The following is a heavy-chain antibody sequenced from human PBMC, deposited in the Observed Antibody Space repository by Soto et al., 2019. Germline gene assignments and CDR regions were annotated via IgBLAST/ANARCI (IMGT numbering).Heavy chain of an antibody. Sequence: GGSLRLSCAASGFTFSGSAMHWVRQASGKGLEWVGRIRSKANSYATAYAASVKGRFTISRDDSKNTAYLQMNSLKTEDTAVYYCTRQGVAVAGSRFYYYYGMDVWGQGTTVTVSS. J-gene: IGHJ6*02. CDR1: GFTFSGSA. D-gene: IGHD6-19*01. V-gene: IGHV3-73*01. CDR3: TRQGVAVAGSRFYYYYGMDV. CDR2: IRSKANSYAT.